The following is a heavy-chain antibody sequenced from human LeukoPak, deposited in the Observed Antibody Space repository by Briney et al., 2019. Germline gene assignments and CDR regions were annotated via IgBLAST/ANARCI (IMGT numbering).Heavy chain of an antibody. Sequence: GGSLRLSCAASGFTFSNYGMHWVRQAPGKGLEWVSSISSSTSYIYYADSVKGRFTISRDNAKNSLYLQMNSLRPEDTAVYYCARENSGSYYQFDCWGQGTLVTVSS. CDR2: ISSSTSYI. CDR1: GFTFSNYG. J-gene: IGHJ4*02. V-gene: IGHV3-21*01. CDR3: ARENSGSYYQFDC. D-gene: IGHD1-26*01.